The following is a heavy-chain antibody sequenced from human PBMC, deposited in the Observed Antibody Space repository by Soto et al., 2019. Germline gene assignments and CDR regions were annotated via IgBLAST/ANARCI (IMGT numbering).Heavy chain of an antibody. CDR1: GYSFTSYW. J-gene: IGHJ4*02. V-gene: IGHV5-51*01. Sequence: PGESLKISCNGSGYSFTSYWIGWVRQMPGKGLEWMGIIYPGDSDTRYSPSFQGQVTISADKSISTAYLQWSSLKASDTAMYYCARQGRYFDWLYDYWGQGTLVTVSS. D-gene: IGHD3-9*01. CDR2: IYPGDSDT. CDR3: ARQGRYFDWLYDY.